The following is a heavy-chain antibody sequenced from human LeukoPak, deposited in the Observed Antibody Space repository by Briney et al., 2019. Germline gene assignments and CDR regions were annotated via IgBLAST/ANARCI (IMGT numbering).Heavy chain of an antibody. D-gene: IGHD4-17*01. V-gene: IGHV4-30-4*08. CDR3: ARESTATTNEENWFDP. CDR2: IYYSGST. Sequence: PSQTLSLTCTVSGGSISSGDYYWSWIRQPPGKGLEWIGYIYYSGSTYYNPSLKSRVTISVDTSKNQFSLKLSSVTAADTAVYYCARESTATTNEENWFDPWGLGTLVTVSS. J-gene: IGHJ5*02. CDR1: GGSISSGDYY.